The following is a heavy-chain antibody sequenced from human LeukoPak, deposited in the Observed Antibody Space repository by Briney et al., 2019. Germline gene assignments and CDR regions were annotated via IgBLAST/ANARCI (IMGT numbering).Heavy chain of an antibody. V-gene: IGHV3-30-3*01. CDR1: GFTFSSYA. Sequence: GGSLRLSCAASGFTFSSYAMHWVRQAPGKGLEGVAVISYDGSNKYYADSVKGRFTISRDNSKNTLYLQMNSLRAEDTAVYYCARSEQFFDLAQFDYWGQGTLVTVSS. CDR2: ISYDGSNK. J-gene: IGHJ4*02. D-gene: IGHD3/OR15-3a*01. CDR3: ARSEQFFDLAQFDY.